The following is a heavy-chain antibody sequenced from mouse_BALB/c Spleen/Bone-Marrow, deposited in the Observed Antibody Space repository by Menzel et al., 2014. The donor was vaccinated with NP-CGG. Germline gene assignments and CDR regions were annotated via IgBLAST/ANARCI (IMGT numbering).Heavy chain of an antibody. J-gene: IGHJ4*01. CDR2: INPGSDSS. CDR1: AYAFTNYL. Sequence: QVQLQQSGAELVRPGTSVKVSCKASAYAFTNYLIEWIKKRPGQGLEWIGAINPGSDSSTYNEKFRGKATLTADNSSSTAYMHLSSLRSEDSAVYYCARTIATLYYAMDYWGQGTSVTVSS. CDR3: ARTIATLYYAMDY. V-gene: IGHV1-54*01.